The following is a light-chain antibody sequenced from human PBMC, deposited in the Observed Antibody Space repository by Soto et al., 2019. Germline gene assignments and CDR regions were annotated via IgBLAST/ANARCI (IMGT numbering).Light chain of an antibody. CDR2: GAS. CDR3: QQYVNSLT. V-gene: IGKV3-20*01. Sequence: DIVLTQSPGTLSLSPGERGTLSCRASQSISSSYLAWYQQKPGQAPRLLIDGASTRATGIPDRFSGSGSGTDFTLTISRLEPEDFAVYYCQQYVNSLTFGGGTKVQIK. CDR1: QSISSSY. J-gene: IGKJ4*01.